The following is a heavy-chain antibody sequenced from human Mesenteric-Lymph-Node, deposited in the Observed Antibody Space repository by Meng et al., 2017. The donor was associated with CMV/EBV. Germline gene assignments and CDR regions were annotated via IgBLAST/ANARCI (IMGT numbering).Heavy chain of an antibody. CDR3: ARDLVGAFDI. CDR1: GFTFSSYA. J-gene: IGHJ3*02. CDR2: ISYDGSNK. V-gene: IGHV3-30-3*01. D-gene: IGHD2-15*01. Sequence: GESLKISCAASGFTFSSYAMHWVRQAPGKGLEWVAVISYDGSNKYYADSVKGRFTISRDNSKNTLYLQMNSPRAEDTAVYYCARDLVGAFDIWGQGTMVTVSS.